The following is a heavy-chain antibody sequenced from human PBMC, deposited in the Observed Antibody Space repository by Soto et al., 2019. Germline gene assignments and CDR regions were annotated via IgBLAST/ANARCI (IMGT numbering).Heavy chain of an antibody. CDR2: IIPIFGTA. D-gene: IGHD3-22*01. Sequence: QVQLVQSGAEVKKPGSSVKVSCKASGGTFSSYAISWVRQAPGQGLEWMGGIIPIFGTANYAQKFQGRVTITADKSTSTAYMELSSLRSEDTGVYYCARGWRTYYYDSSGYSTWGQGTLVTVSS. V-gene: IGHV1-69*06. CDR3: ARGWRTYYYDSSGYST. J-gene: IGHJ5*02. CDR1: GGTFSSYA.